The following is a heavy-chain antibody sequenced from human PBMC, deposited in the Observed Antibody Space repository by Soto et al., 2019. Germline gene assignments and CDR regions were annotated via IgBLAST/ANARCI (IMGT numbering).Heavy chain of an antibody. J-gene: IGHJ4*02. D-gene: IGHD6-13*01. V-gene: IGHV3-11*01. CDR1: GFTFRDYY. Sequence: PGGSLRLSCAASGFTFRDYYMSWIRQAPGKGLEWVSYISSSGTGIYYADSVKGRFTVSRDNAKNSLYLQMNSLRAEDTAVYYCAKLITTAASGTVDYWGLGTLVTVS. CDR3: AKLITTAASGTVDY. CDR2: ISSSGTGI.